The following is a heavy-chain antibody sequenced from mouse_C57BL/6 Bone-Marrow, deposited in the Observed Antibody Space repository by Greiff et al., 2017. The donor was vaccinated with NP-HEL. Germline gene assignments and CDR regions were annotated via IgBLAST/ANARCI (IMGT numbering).Heavy chain of an antibody. CDR2: INPDSSTI. CDR3: AREDGSSLGYFDY. Sequence: EAGGIDFSRYWMSWVRRAPGKGLEWIGEINPDSSTINYAPSLKDKFIISRDNAKNTLYLQMSKVRSEDTALYYCAREDGSSLGYFDYWGQGTTLTVSS. J-gene: IGHJ2*01. D-gene: IGHD1-1*01. V-gene: IGHV4-1*01. CDR1: GIDFSRYW.